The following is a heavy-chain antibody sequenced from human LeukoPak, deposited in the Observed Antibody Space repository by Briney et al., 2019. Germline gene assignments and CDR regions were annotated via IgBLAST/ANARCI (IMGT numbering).Heavy chain of an antibody. J-gene: IGHJ4*02. V-gene: IGHV3-7*01. CDR3: ARDKIVGPTTLDY. CDR2: IKQDGYEK. CDR1: GFTLSGYW. Sequence: GGSLRLSCAASGFTLSGYWMSWVRQTPEKGLEWVANIKQDGYEKYYVDSVKGRFTISRDNAKNSLYLQMNSPRADDTAIYYCARDKIVGPTTLDYWGQGTLVTVSS. D-gene: IGHD1-26*01.